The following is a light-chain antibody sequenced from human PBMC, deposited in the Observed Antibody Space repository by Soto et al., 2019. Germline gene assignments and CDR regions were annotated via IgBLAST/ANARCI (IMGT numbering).Light chain of an antibody. J-gene: IGKJ4*01. CDR3: QQFYTWPVT. CDR1: QNVYTN. CDR2: GAS. Sequence: IVMTQSPARLSVSPGERVTFSCGASQNVYTNLAWDQHKPGQAPRLLISGASTGATGIPARFSGSGSGTEFTLTINSLQSEDFAVYYCQQFYTWPVTFGGGTKVDIK. V-gene: IGKV3-15*01.